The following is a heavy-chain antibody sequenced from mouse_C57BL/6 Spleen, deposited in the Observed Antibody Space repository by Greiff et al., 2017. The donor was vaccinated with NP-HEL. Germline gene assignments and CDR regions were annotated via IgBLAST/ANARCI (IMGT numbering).Heavy chain of an antibody. D-gene: IGHD2-3*01. V-gene: IGHV1-64*01. Sequence: VQLQQPGAELVKPGASVKLSCKASGYTFTSYWMHGVKQRPGQGLEWIGMIHPNSGSTNYNEKFKSKATLTVDKSSITAYMQLSSLTSEDSAVYYCARGWLPDYFDYWGQGTTLTVSS. CDR3: ARGWLPDYFDY. J-gene: IGHJ2*01. CDR2: IHPNSGST. CDR1: GYTFTSYW.